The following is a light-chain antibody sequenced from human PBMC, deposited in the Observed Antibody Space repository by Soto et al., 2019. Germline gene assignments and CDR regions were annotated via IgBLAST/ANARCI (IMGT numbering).Light chain of an antibody. V-gene: IGLV1-40*01. CDR3: SLYTSENTYV. Sequence: QSVLTQPPSVSGAPGQRVTISCTGSSSNIGAGYDVHWYQQPPGTAPKLIIYEARNRPSGVPDRFSGSKSGNTASLTISGLQAAEEADYYCSLYTSENTYVFGTGTKVTVL. J-gene: IGLJ1*01. CDR1: SSNIGAGYD. CDR2: EAR.